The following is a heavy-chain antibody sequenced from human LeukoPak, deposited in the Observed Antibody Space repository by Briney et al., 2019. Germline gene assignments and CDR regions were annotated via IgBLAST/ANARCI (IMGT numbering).Heavy chain of an antibody. CDR2: INQDGGEK. V-gene: IGHV3-7*02. J-gene: IGHJ4*02. D-gene: IGHD6-13*01. CDR1: GXTFSRYW. Sequence: TGGSLRLSCAASGXTFSRYWMTWVRQAPGKGLEWVANINQDGGEKYYVDSVKGRFTISRDNAKNPLFLQVNSLRAEDTAVYYCAELDSSSPRNWGQGTLVTVSS. CDR3: AELDSSSPRN.